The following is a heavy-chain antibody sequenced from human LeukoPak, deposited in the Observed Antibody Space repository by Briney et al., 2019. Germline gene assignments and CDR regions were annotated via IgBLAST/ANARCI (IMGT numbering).Heavy chain of an antibody. CDR1: GFTFSSYW. CDR3: AREDIVVVPAAPKGDFFDY. J-gene: IGHJ4*02. CDR2: IKQDGSEK. V-gene: IGHV3-7*01. D-gene: IGHD2-2*01. Sequence: GSLRLSCAASGFTFSSYWMSWVRQAPGKGLEWVANIKQDGSEKYYVDSVKGRFTISRDNAKNSLYLQMNSLRAEDTAVYYCAREDIVVVPAAPKGDFFDYWGQGTLVTVSS.